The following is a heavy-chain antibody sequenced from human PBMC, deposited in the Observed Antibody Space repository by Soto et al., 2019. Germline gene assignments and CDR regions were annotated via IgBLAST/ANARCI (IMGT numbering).Heavy chain of an antibody. V-gene: IGHV1-69*01. CDR2: IIPIFGTA. Sequence: QVQLVQSGAEVKKPGSSVKVSCKASGGTFSSYAISWVRQAPGQGLEWMGGIIPIFGTANYAQKFQGRVTITADEAKSTAYMELSSLRSEDTAVYYCARLRGIAARQKGFFDYWGQGTLVTVSS. D-gene: IGHD6-6*01. CDR1: GGTFSSYA. CDR3: ARLRGIAARQKGFFDY. J-gene: IGHJ4*02.